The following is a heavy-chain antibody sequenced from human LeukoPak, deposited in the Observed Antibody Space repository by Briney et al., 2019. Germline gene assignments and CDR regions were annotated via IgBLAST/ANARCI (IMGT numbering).Heavy chain of an antibody. CDR3: AKHDSSTSRRRRTTIGAFDI. J-gene: IGHJ3*02. CDR1: GFTLSSYW. D-gene: IGHD2-2*01. V-gene: IGHV3-7*03. Sequence: GGSLRLSCAASGFTLSSYWMTWVRQAPGKGLEWVAYIKQDGSEKYYMDSVKGRFTISRDNSKNTLYLQMNSLRAEDTAVYYCAKHDSSTSRRRRTTIGAFDIWGQGTMVTVSS. CDR2: IKQDGSEK.